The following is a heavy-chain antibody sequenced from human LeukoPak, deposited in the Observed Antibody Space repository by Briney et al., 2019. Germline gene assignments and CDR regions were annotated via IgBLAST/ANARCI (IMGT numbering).Heavy chain of an antibody. CDR2: ISYDGSNK. V-gene: IGHV3-30*04. D-gene: IGHD1-26*01. CDR3: ARGRMGNWFDP. J-gene: IGHJ5*02. CDR1: GFTFSSYA. Sequence: GGSLRLSCAASGFTFSSYAMHWVRQAPGKGLEWVAVISYDGSNKYYADSVKGRFTISRDNAKNTLYLQMNSLRAEDTAVYYCARGRMGNWFDPWGQGTLVTVSS.